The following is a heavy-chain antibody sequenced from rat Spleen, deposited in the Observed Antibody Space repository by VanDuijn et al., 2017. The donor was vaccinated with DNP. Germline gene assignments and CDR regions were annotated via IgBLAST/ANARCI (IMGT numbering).Heavy chain of an antibody. D-gene: IGHD1-2*01. CDR1: GFTFSDYG. J-gene: IGHJ2*01. CDR2: ISGDSRFI. Sequence: EVQLVESGGGLVQPGGSLKLSCLASGFTFSDYGMNWIRQAPGKGLEWIASISGDSRFIYYADTVKGRFTISRDNAKNTLYLQMTSLGSEDTALYYCTSRGFSSYIYAFDYWGQGVMVTVSS. CDR3: TSRGFSSYIYAFDY. V-gene: IGHV5-34*01.